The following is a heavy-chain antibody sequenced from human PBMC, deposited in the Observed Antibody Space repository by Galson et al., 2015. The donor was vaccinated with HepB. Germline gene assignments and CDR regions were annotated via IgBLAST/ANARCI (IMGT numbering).Heavy chain of an antibody. D-gene: IGHD5-24*01. Sequence: SLRLSCAASGFTFNYHAMNWVRQAPGKGLEWVASISGSGGSTYYADSVPGRFTVSRDNSLETVVLQMDSLSADDTPVYYCAKDYLPYNYRWGSYSHLYYFDYWGQGTLVTVSS. CDR2: ISGSGGST. J-gene: IGHJ4*02. CDR3: AKDYLPYNYRWGSYSHLYYFDY. CDR1: GFTFNYHA. V-gene: IGHV3-23*01.